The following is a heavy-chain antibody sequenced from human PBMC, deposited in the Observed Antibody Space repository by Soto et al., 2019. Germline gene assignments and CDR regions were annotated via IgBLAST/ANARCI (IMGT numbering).Heavy chain of an antibody. CDR2: ISYDGSNK. D-gene: IGHD4-17*01. V-gene: IGHV3-30*18. CDR3: AQDLGSVKPYYYYAMDV. CDR1: GFIFSRYG. Sequence: QVQLVESGGGVVQPGRSLRLSCAASGFIFSRYGMHWVRQAPGKGLEWVAVISYDGSNKYYAESVKGRFIISRDKSENTLYLQMNSLRAEDTAVYYCAQDLGSVKPYYYYAMDVWGQGTTVTVSS. J-gene: IGHJ6*02.